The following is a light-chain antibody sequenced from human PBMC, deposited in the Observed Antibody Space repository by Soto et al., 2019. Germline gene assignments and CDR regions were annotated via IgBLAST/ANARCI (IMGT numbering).Light chain of an antibody. CDR3: QQYYNWPVT. Sequence: EILMTQSPATPSVSPGERVTFSCRASRGVSNRLAWYQHKPGQAPRLLIPGASTGASGVPPRFSGSGSGTEFTLTVDSLQSEDIAVYYCQQYYNWPVTFGGGTKVDIK. CDR2: GAS. J-gene: IGKJ4*01. V-gene: IGKV3-15*01. CDR1: RGVSNR.